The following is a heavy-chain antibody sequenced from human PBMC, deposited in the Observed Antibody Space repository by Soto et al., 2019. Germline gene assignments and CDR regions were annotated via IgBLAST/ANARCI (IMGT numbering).Heavy chain of an antibody. V-gene: IGHV3-23*01. CDR3: ANEGLD. Sequence: EEQLLESGGCLVQPGGSLRLSCAASGLTFSNHAMSWVRQAPGKGLEWVSAISASDGRIYYADSVKGRFTISRDNSKNTLYLQMNSLRAEDTAVYYSANEGLDWGQGTLVTVSS. CDR2: ISASDGRI. CDR1: GLTFSNHA. J-gene: IGHJ4*02.